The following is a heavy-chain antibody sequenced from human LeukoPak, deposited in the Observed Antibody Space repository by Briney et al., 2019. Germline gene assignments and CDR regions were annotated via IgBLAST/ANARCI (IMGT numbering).Heavy chain of an antibody. V-gene: IGHV3-74*01. CDR3: ARGRPHGNDY. CDR1: GFTFSSYW. D-gene: IGHD4-23*01. Sequence: PGGYLRLSCAASGFTFSSYWMKWVRQAPGKGLVWASRIASDGSSTTYADSVKGRFSISRDNAKNTLYLQMNSLRVEDTAVYYCARGRPHGNDYWGQGTLVTVSS. J-gene: IGHJ4*02. CDR2: IASDGSST.